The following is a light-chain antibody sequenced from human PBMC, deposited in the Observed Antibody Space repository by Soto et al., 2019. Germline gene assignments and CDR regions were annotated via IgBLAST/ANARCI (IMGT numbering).Light chain of an antibody. Sequence: EIVMTQSPGTLSVSPGEGATLSCRASQSVSTNLAWYQQKPDQAPRLLIYGASTTATGMPARFSGSGSGTEFTLTISSLQSEDFAVYYCQQYYTWPLTFGQGTRLEIK. CDR3: QQYYTWPLT. CDR1: QSVSTN. CDR2: GAS. J-gene: IGKJ1*01. V-gene: IGKV3-15*01.